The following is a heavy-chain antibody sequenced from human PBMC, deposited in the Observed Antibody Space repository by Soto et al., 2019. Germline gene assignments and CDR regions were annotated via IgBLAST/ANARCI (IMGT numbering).Heavy chain of an antibody. Sequence: ASVKVSCKASGGTFSGYAISWVRQAPGQGLEWMGEIIPMFGTSNYAQKFQGRVTITADESTSTAYMELSSLRSEDTAVYYCARGSCSSASCYKEYYFDLWGQGTLVTVSS. D-gene: IGHD2-2*02. CDR2: IIPMFGTS. V-gene: IGHV1-69*13. CDR1: GGTFSGYA. CDR3: ARGSCSSASCYKEYYFDL. J-gene: IGHJ4*02.